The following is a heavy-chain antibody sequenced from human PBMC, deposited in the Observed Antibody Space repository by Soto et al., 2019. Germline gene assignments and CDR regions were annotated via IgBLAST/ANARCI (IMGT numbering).Heavy chain of an antibody. Sequence: PSETLSLTCTVSGGSISSGGYYWSWIRQHPGKGLEWIGYIYYSGSTNYNPSLKSRVTISVDTSKNQFSLKLSSVTAADTAVYYCARQRCSSTRCYYYYGMDVWGQGTTVTVSS. CDR3: ARQRCSSTRCYYYYGMDV. CDR1: GGSISSGGYY. J-gene: IGHJ6*02. CDR2: IYYSGST. D-gene: IGHD2-2*01. V-gene: IGHV4-61*08.